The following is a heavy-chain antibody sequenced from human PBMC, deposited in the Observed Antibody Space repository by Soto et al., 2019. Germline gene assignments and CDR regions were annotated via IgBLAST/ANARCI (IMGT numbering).Heavy chain of an antibody. D-gene: IGHD3-9*01. Sequence: GGSLRLSCAASGFTFSSYAMSWVRQAPGKGLEWVSAISGSGGSTYYADSVKGRFTISRDNSKNTLYLQMNSLRAEDTAVYYCAKSGTGRYDILNYMDVWGKGTTVTVSS. CDR3: AKSGTGRYDILNYMDV. CDR2: ISGSGGST. J-gene: IGHJ6*03. V-gene: IGHV3-23*01. CDR1: GFTFSSYA.